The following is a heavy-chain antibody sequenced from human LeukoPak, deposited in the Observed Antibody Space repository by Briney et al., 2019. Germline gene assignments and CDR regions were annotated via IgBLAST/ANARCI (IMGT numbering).Heavy chain of an antibody. J-gene: IGHJ4*02. D-gene: IGHD2-15*01. CDR1: GFIFDDYA. CDR2: ISWNSGKI. Sequence: HTGGSLRLSCAASGFIFDDYAMHWVRQAPGKGLEWVSGISWNSGKIDYADSVKGRFTISRDNAKNSLYLQMNSLRVEDTAVYYCARVGSKGVVVVVATGIDYWGQGTLVTVSS. CDR3: ARVGSKGVVVVVATGIDY. V-gene: IGHV3-9*01.